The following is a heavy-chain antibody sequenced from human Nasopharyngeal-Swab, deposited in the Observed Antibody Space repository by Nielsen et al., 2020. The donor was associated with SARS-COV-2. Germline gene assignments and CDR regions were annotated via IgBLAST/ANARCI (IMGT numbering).Heavy chain of an antibody. CDR3: ARVPPIAVAGKGVDV. V-gene: IGHV3-7*01. J-gene: IGHJ6*02. CDR2: IKQDGSEK. CDR1: GFTFSSYW. Sequence: GESLKISCAASGFTFSSYWMSWVRQASGKGLEWVANIKQDGSEKYYVDSVKGRFTISRDNAKNSLYLQMNSLRAEDTAVYYCARVPPIAVAGKGVDVWGQGTTVTVSS. D-gene: IGHD6-19*01.